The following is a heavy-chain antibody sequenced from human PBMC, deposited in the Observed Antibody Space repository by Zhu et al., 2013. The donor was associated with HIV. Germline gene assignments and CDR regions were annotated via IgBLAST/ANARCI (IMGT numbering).Heavy chain of an antibody. CDR2: IYHSGST. Sequence: QVQLQESGSGLVKPSQTLSLTCAVSGASISSGDYAWSWIRQPPGRGLEWIGYIYHSGSTYYNPSLKSRVTISLDRSKNHFSLKLTSVTAADTAVFYCARVRRGYGYGYWYYFDSWGQGTLVTVSS. CDR3: ARVRRGYGYGYWYYFDS. J-gene: IGHJ4*02. D-gene: IGHD5-18*01. V-gene: IGHV4-30-2*01. CDR1: GASISSGDYA.